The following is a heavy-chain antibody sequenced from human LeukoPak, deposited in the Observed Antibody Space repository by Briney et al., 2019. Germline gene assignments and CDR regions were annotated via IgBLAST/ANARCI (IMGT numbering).Heavy chain of an antibody. CDR2: ISGRGGST. CDR3: ANQMVYSSSSGITDY. Sequence: GGSLRLSCAASGFTFSSYAMSWVRQAPGKGLEWVSAISGRGGSTYYADSVKGRFTISRDNSKNTLYLQMNSLRAEDTAVYYCANQMVYSSSSGITDYWGQGTLVTVSS. J-gene: IGHJ4*02. D-gene: IGHD6-6*01. V-gene: IGHV3-23*01. CDR1: GFTFSSYA.